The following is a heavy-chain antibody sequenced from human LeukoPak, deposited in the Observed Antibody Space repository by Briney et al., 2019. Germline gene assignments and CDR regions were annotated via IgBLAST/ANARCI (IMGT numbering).Heavy chain of an antibody. D-gene: IGHD4-11*01. CDR2: IWYDGSNK. Sequence: GGSLRLSCAASGFTFSSYGMHWVRQAPGKGLEWVAVIWYDGSNKYYADSVKGRFTISRDNSKNTLYLQMNSLRAEDTAVYYCAKGPLTRYSNCFDYWGQGTLVTVSS. CDR1: GFTFSSYG. V-gene: IGHV3-33*06. CDR3: AKGPLTRYSNCFDY. J-gene: IGHJ4*02.